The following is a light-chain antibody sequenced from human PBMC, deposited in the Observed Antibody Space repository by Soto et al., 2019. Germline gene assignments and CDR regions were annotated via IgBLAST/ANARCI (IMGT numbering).Light chain of an antibody. CDR2: WAS. V-gene: IGKV4-1*01. J-gene: IGKJ1*01. CDR3: QQHYSTPWT. CDR1: QSVLYSSNNKNY. Sequence: DIVMTQSPDSLAVSLGERATINCKSSQSVLYSSNNKNYLAWYQQTPGQPPKLLIYWASTRKSGVPDRFSGSGSGTDFTLTISSLQAEDVAVYYCQQHYSTPWTFGQGTKVDIK.